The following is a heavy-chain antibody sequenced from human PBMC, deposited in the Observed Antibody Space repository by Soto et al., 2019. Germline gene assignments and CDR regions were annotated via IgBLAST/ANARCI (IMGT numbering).Heavy chain of an antibody. CDR3: ARDKRLYGDYSPLLTRRHDAFDI. D-gene: IGHD4-17*01. CDR2: IWYDGSNK. V-gene: IGHV3-33*01. J-gene: IGHJ3*02. Sequence: GGSLRLSCAASGFTFSSYGMHWVRQAPGKGLEWVAVIWYDGSNKYYADSVKGRFTISRDNSKNTLYLQMNSLRAEDTAVYYCARDKRLYGDYSPLLTRRHDAFDIWGQGTMVTVSS. CDR1: GFTFSSYG.